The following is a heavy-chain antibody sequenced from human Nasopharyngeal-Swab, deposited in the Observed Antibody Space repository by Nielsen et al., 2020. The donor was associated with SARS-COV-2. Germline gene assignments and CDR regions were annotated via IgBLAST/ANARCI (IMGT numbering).Heavy chain of an antibody. D-gene: IGHD1-1*01. V-gene: IGHV5-51*01. CDR2: IYPGDSDT. J-gene: IGHJ6*03. CDR3: ATGREHYYYYMDV. CDR1: GYSFTSYW. Sequence: GESLKTSCKGSGYSFTSYWIGWVRQMPGKGLEWMGIIYPGDSDTRYSPSFQGQVTISADKSISTAYLQWSSLKASDTAMYYCATGREHYYYYMDVWGKGTTVTVSS.